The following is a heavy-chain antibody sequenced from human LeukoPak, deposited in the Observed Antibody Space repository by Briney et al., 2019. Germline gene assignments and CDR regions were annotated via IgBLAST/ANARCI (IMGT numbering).Heavy chain of an antibody. V-gene: IGHV3-30*18. CDR1: GFNFSSFG. CDR3: AKLSYDTSAYHEDY. CDR2: VSSVGSSD. D-gene: IGHD3-22*01. J-gene: IGHJ4*02. Sequence: GGSLRLSCVASGFNFSSFGMHWVRQAPGKGLEWVALVSSVGSSDYYADSLKGRFTISRDNSKNTLYLQMNSLRPEDTAVYYCAKLSYDTSAYHEDYWGQGTLVIVSS.